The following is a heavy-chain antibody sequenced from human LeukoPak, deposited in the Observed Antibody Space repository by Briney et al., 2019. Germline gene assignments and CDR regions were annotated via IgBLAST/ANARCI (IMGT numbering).Heavy chain of an antibody. D-gene: IGHD1-26*01. V-gene: IGHV3-21*01. CDR2: IISSSSYI. CDR1: GFTFSSYS. J-gene: IGHJ4*02. CDR3: AREEGGATLVPESYYFDY. Sequence: PGGSLRLSCAASGFTFSSYSMNWVRQAPGKGLEWVSSIISSSSYIYYADSVKGRFTISRDNAKNSLYLQMNSLRAEDTAVYYCAREEGGATLVPESYYFDYWGQGTLVTVSS.